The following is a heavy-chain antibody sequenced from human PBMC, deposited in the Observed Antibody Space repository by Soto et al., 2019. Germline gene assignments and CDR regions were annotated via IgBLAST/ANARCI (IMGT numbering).Heavy chain of an antibody. CDR2: IYYSGST. V-gene: IGHV4-31*03. CDR1: GGSISSGGYY. CDR3: ARVGYDILTGYYMDV. J-gene: IGHJ6*02. Sequence: QVQLQESGPGLVKPSQTLSLTCTVSGGSISSGGYYWSWIRQHPGKGLEWIGYIYYSGSTYYNPSPKRRVTISVDTSKNQFSLKLSSVTAADTAVYYCARVGYDILTGYYMDVWGQGTTVTVSS. D-gene: IGHD3-9*01.